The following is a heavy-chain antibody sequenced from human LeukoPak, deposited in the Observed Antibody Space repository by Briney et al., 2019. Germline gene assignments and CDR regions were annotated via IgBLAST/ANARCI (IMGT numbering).Heavy chain of an antibody. CDR2: ITWDGVNT. CDR3: AKGDYDSSGHVGGFDY. D-gene: IGHD3-22*01. Sequence: GGSLRLSCAASGFTFNNCAMHWVRQAPGKGLEWVSLITWDGVNTYYADSVKGRFIISRDNSENSLYLQMNSLRAEDTALYYCAKGDYDSSGHVGGFDYWGQGTLVTVSS. J-gene: IGHJ4*02. CDR1: GFTFNNCA. V-gene: IGHV3-43D*04.